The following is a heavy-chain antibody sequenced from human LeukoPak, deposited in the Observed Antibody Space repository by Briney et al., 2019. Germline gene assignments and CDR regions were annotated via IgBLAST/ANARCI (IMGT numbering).Heavy chain of an antibody. Sequence: ASVKVSCKASGYTFTSYGISWVRQAPGQGLEWMGGIIPIFGTANYAQKFQGRVTITADESTSTAYMELSSLRSEDTAVYYCARGRLYYYDSSGYYYNPPFDYWGQGTLVTVSS. V-gene: IGHV1-69*13. CDR2: IIPIFGTA. D-gene: IGHD3-22*01. J-gene: IGHJ4*02. CDR1: GYTFTSYG. CDR3: ARGRLYYYDSSGYYYNPPFDY.